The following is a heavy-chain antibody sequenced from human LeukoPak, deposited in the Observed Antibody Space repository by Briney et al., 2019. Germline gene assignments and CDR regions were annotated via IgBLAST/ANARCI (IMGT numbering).Heavy chain of an antibody. CDR2: IYSGGNT. J-gene: IGHJ4*02. CDR3: ARRAGEYSHPYDY. D-gene: IGHD4-17*01. Sequence: GGSLRLSCTVSGFTVSSNSMSWVRQAPGKGLEWVSFIYSGGNTHYSDSVKGRFTISGDNSKNTLYLQMNSLRADDTAVYYCARRAGEYSHPYDYWGQGTLVTVSS. V-gene: IGHV3-53*01. CDR1: GFTVSSNS.